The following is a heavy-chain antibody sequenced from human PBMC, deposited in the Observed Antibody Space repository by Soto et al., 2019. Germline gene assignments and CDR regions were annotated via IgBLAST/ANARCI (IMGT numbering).Heavy chain of an antibody. V-gene: IGHV3-30*18. CDR2: ISYDGSNK. CDR3: AKDCPLFTMVRVVSMDV. Sequence: QVQLVESGGGVVQPGRSLRLSCAASGFTFSSYGMHWVRQAPGKGLEWVAVISYDGSNKYYADSVKGRFTISRDNSRNTLDLQMDSLRTEDPAVDYCAKDCPLFTMVRVVSMDVWGQGTTVTVSS. CDR1: GFTFSSYG. J-gene: IGHJ6*02. D-gene: IGHD3-10*01.